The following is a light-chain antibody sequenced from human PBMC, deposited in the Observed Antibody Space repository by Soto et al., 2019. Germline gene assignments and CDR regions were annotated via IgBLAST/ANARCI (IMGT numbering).Light chain of an antibody. Sequence: QSALTQPASVSGSPGQSITISCTGTSSDVGGYHYVSWYQQHPGKAPKLMIYDVSNRPSGVSNRFSGSKSGNTASLTISGLQAEDEADYYCSSYTSSSTLEVFGTGPKVTVL. J-gene: IGLJ1*01. CDR1: SSDVGGYHY. V-gene: IGLV2-14*01. CDR3: SSYTSSSTLEV. CDR2: DVS.